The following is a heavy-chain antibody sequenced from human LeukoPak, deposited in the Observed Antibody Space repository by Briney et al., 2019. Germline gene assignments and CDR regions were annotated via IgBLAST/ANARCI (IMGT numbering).Heavy chain of an antibody. CDR2: INSDGSDT. CDR3: ARDCGSSGCDY. J-gene: IGHJ4*02. V-gene: IGHV3-74*01. D-gene: IGHD6-19*01. Sequence: GGSLRLACAASGFTFSSYWMHWVRQGPGKGLVWVARINSDGSDTTNADSVKGRFTISRDNAKDTVYLQMNSLRVEDTAVYYCARDCGSSGCDYWGQGTLVTVSS. CDR1: GFTFSSYW.